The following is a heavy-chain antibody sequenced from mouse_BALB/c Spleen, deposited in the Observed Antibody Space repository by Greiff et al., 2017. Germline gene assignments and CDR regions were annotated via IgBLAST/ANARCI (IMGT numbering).Heavy chain of an antibody. CDR3: ASDSSGYEGFAY. CDR1: GFNIKDTY. J-gene: IGHJ3*01. V-gene: IGHV14-3*02. Sequence: VQLQQSGAELVKPGASVKLSCTASGFNIKDTYMHWVKQRPEQGLEWIGRIDPANGNTKYDPKFQGKATITADTSSNTAYLQLSSLTSEDTAVYYCASDSSGYEGFAYWGQETLVTVSA. CDR2: IDPANGNT. D-gene: IGHD3-2*01.